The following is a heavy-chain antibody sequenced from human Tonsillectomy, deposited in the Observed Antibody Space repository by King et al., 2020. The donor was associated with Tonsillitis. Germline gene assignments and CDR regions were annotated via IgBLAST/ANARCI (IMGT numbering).Heavy chain of an antibody. J-gene: IGHJ3*02. V-gene: IGHV3-30*01. CDR1: GFRFSSYA. CDR3: ARDRWKYSSGWTHAFDI. CDR2: ISDDGSNK. Sequence: QVQLVESGGGVVQPGRSLRLSCAASGFRFSSYAMHWVRQAPGKGLEWVAVISDDGSNKYYADSVKGRFTISRDNSKNTLYLQMNSLRAEDTAVYYCARDRWKYSSGWTHAFDIWGQGTMVTVSS. D-gene: IGHD6-19*01.